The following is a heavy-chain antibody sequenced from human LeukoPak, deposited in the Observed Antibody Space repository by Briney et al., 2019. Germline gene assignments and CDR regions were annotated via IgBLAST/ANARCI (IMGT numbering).Heavy chain of an antibody. D-gene: IGHD3-22*01. CDR1: GFTFSSYA. Sequence: GRSLGLSCAASGFTFSSYAMHWVRQAPGKGLEWVAVISYDGSNKYYADSVKGRFTISRDNSKNTLYLQMNSLRAEDTAVYYCARDRQILGGGYDYWGQGTLVTVSS. CDR3: ARDRQILGGGYDY. V-gene: IGHV3-30-3*01. J-gene: IGHJ4*02. CDR2: ISYDGSNK.